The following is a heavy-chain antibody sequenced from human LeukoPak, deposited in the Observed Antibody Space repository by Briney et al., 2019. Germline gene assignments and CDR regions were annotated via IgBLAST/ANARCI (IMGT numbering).Heavy chain of an antibody. CDR1: GGSISSSYYY. J-gene: IGHJ4*02. CDR3: ASRSYLEYYFDY. Sequence: SETLSLTCTVSGGSISSSYYYWGWIRQPPGKGLEWIGSIYYSGSTYYNPSLKSRVTISVDTSKNQFSLKLSSVTAADTAVYYCASRSYLEYYFDYWGQGTLVTVSS. CDR2: IYYSGST. D-gene: IGHD1-26*01. V-gene: IGHV4-39*01.